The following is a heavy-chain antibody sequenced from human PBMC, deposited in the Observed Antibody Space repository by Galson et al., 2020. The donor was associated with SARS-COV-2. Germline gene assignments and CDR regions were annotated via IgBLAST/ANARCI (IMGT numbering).Heavy chain of an antibody. V-gene: IGHV4-30-4*01. Sequence: SETLSLTCTVSGGSISSGEYFWSWIRQPPGKGLEWIGCIYSSGSTFYSPSLKSRLTISIDTSKSQFSLTLNSVTAADTAVYYCARESTSWGSDSPTDVWGQGTTVTVSS. CDR3: ARESTSWGSDSPTDV. CDR2: IYSSGST. D-gene: IGHD2-2*01. CDR1: GGSISSGEYF. J-gene: IGHJ6*02.